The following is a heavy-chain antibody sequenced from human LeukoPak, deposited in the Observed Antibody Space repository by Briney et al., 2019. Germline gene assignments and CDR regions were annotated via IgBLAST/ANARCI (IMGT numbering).Heavy chain of an antibody. D-gene: IGHD1-26*01. CDR2: ISSSSSYI. CDR1: GFTFSSYS. CDR3: ARDRESIIDY. J-gene: IGHJ4*02. Sequence: PGGSLRLSCAASGFTFSSYSMNWVRQAPGKGLEWVSSISSSSSYIYYADSVKGRFTISRDNAKNSLYQQMNSLRAEDTAVYYCARDRESIIDYWGQGTLVTVSS. V-gene: IGHV3-21*01.